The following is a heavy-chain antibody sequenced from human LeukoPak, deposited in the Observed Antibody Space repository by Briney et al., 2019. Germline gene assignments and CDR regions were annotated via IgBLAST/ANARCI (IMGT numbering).Heavy chain of an antibody. V-gene: IGHV1-69*05. D-gene: IGHD6-13*01. CDR1: GGTFSSYA. J-gene: IGHJ3*02. Sequence: SVKVSCKASGGTFSSYAISCVRQAPGQGLEWMGRIIPIFGTANYAQKFQGRVTITTDESTSTAYMELSSLRSEDTAVYYCALRQPDAFDIWGQGTMVTVSS. CDR3: ALRQPDAFDI. CDR2: IIPIFGTA.